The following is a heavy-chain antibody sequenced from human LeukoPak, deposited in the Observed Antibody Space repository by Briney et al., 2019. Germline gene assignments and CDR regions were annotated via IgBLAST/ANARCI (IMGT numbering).Heavy chain of an antibody. D-gene: IGHD7-27*01. CDR2: ISPSSGNA. CDR1: GFTFSDWF. CDR3: ARDRDWGCSYCSY. V-gene: IGHV3-11*06. Sequence: GGSLRLSCAASGFTFSDWFMTWIRQAPGKGLEWISYISPSSGNADYADSVKGRFTISRDNTHNVLYLQMNSLRVEDAAVYYCARDRDWGCSYCSYWGQGTLVTVSS. J-gene: IGHJ4*02.